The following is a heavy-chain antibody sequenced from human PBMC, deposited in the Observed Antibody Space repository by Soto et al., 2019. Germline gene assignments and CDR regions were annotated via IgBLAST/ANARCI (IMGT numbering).Heavy chain of an antibody. CDR2: IYYSGST. D-gene: IGHD6-13*01. CDR1: GGSISSSSYY. J-gene: IGHJ5*02. CDR3: ARHVVPGSSTRWFDP. V-gene: IGHV4-39*01. Sequence: SETLSLTCTVSGGSISSSSYYWVLIRQPPGKGLEWIGSIYYSGSTYYNPSLKSRVTISVDTSKNQFSLKLSSVTAADTAVYYCARHVVPGSSTRWFDPWGQGTLVTVSS.